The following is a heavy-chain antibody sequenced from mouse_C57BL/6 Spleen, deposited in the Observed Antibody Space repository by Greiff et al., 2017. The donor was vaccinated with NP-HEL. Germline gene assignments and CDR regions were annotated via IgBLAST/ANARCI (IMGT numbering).Heavy chain of an antibody. CDR3: TRGDYGNYDWFAY. CDR2: IYPGNSDT. D-gene: IGHD2-1*01. CDR1: GYTFTSYW. J-gene: IGHJ3*01. V-gene: IGHV1-5*01. Sequence: EVQLQQSGTVLARPGASVKMSCKTSGYTFTSYWMHWVKQRPGQGLEWIGAIYPGNSDTSYNQKFKGKAKLTAVTSASTAYMELSSLTNEDSAVYYCTRGDYGNYDWFAYWGQGTLVTVSA.